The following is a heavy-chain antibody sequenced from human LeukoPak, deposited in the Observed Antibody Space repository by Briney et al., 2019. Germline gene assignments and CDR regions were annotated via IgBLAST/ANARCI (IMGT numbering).Heavy chain of an antibody. Sequence: GGSLRLSCAASGFTFSDYYMSWIRQAPGKGLEWVSYISSSGSTIYYADSVKGRFTISRDNAKNSLYLQMNSLRAEDTAVYYCASGDIVGATTQDYWGQGTLVTVSS. CDR3: ASGDIVGATTQDY. CDR1: GFTFSDYY. D-gene: IGHD1-26*01. J-gene: IGHJ4*02. V-gene: IGHV3-11*01. CDR2: ISSSGSTI.